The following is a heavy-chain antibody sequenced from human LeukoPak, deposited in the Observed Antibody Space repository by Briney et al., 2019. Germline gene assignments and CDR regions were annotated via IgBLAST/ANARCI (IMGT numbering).Heavy chain of an antibody. J-gene: IGHJ2*01. CDR2: ISYNGSP. D-gene: IGHD1-14*01. Sequence: SETLSLTCTVSGGSISNSYWSWIRQPPGKGLEWIGYISYNGSPDYSPSLKSRVTISADTSKNQFSLKLSSVTAADTAVYYCARSKGPRTRYWYFDLWGRGTLVTVSS. V-gene: IGHV4-59*12. CDR1: GGSISNSY. CDR3: ARSKGPRTRYWYFDL.